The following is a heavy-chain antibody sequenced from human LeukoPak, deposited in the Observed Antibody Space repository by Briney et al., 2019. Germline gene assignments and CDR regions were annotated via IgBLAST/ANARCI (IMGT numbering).Heavy chain of an antibody. D-gene: IGHD6-13*01. J-gene: IGHJ4*02. Sequence: GGSLRLSCAASGFTFSSYAMNWVRQAPGKGLEWVAYISKSGVTIYHADSVKGRFTISRDNAKNSLYLQMDSLRAEDTAVYYCASATAALGYWGPGTLVTVSS. CDR2: ISKSGVTI. CDR3: ASATAALGY. CDR1: GFTFSSYA. V-gene: IGHV3-48*03.